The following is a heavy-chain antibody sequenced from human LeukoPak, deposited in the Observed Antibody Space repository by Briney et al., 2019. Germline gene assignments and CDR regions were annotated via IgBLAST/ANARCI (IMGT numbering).Heavy chain of an antibody. Sequence: SETLSLTCAVYGGSFSGYYWSWIRQPPGKGLEWIGSIYHSGSTYYNPSLKSRVTISVDTSKNQFSLKLSSVTAADTAVYYCARDLVVVPAALYYFDYWGQGTLVTVSS. CDR1: GGSFSGYY. CDR3: ARDLVVVPAALYYFDY. CDR2: IYHSGST. V-gene: IGHV4-34*01. D-gene: IGHD2-2*01. J-gene: IGHJ4*02.